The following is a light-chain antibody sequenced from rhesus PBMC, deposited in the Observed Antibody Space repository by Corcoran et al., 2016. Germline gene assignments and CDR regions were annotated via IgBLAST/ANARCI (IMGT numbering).Light chain of an antibody. CDR3: QQYDSVPLT. J-gene: IGKJ4*01. Sequence: DIQMTQSPSSLSASVGDSVTLTCRASQDINGYLTWYQQKPGKAPKPLLYYTSYLENGVPTRLRGSGSGTEFNLTINSRQPEEFATYHCQQYDSVPLTFGGGTKVEIK. V-gene: IGKV1-37*01. CDR2: YTS. CDR1: QDINGY.